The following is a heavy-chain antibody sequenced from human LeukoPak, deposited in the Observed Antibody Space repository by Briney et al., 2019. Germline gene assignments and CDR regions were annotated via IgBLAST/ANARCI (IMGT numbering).Heavy chain of an antibody. CDR3: ARDPRSIVLGYYYYYMDV. CDR2: IYTSGST. CDR1: GGSISSYY. Sequence: SETLSLTCTVSGGSISSYYWSWIRQPARKGLEWIGRIYTSGSTNYNPSLKSRVTISVDKSKNQFSLKLSSVTAADTAVYYCARDPRSIVLGYYYYYMDVWGKGTTVTVSS. D-gene: IGHD2/OR15-2a*01. V-gene: IGHV4-4*07. J-gene: IGHJ6*03.